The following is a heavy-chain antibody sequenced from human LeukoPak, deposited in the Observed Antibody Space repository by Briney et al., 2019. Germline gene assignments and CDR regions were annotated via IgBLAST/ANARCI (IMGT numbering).Heavy chain of an antibody. D-gene: IGHD5-18*01. CDR1: GFTFSDYY. V-gene: IGHV3-11*01. CDR3: AVYSYGPLLGY. Sequence: PVGSLRLSCAASGFTFSDYYMSWIRRAPGKGLEWVSYISSSGSTIYYADSVKGRFTISRDNAKNSLYLRMNSLRAEDTAVYYCAVYSYGPLLGYWGQGTLVTVSS. J-gene: IGHJ4*02. CDR2: ISSSGSTI.